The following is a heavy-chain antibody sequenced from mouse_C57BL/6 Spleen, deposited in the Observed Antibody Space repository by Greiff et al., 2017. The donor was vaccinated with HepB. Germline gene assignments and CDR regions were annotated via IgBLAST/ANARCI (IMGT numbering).Heavy chain of an antibody. D-gene: IGHD2-4*01. CDR2: IWSGGST. CDR3: ARNLDYDGYFDV. Sequence: VKLMESGPGLVQPSQSLSITCTVSGFSLTSYGVHWVRQSPGKGLEWLGVIWSGGSTDYNAAFISRLSISKDNSKSQVFFKMNSLQADDTAIYYCARNLDYDGYFDVWGTGTTVTVSS. J-gene: IGHJ1*03. V-gene: IGHV2-2*01. CDR1: GFSLTSYG.